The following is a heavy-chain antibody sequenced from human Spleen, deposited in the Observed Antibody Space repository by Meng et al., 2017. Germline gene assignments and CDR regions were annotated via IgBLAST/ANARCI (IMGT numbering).Heavy chain of an antibody. CDR1: GFTFNNYW. D-gene: IGHD3-16*01. CDR3: ARDLLSLQSS. V-gene: IGHV3-74*01. J-gene: IGHJ5*02. CDR2: INRDGSST. Sequence: EVQLVESGGGLVQPGGSLRLSCTASGFTFNNYWMHWVRQAPGRGLVWVSRINRDGSSTSYADFVKGRFTISRDNAKNTLYLQMNSLRAEDTALYYCARDLLSLQSSWGQGTLVTVSS.